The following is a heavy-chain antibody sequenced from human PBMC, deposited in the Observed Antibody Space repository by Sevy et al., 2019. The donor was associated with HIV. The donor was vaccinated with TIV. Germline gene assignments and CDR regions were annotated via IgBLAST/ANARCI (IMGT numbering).Heavy chain of an antibody. J-gene: IGHJ3*01. CDR1: GYMFTIYG. D-gene: IGHD4-17*01. CDR3: TRDNGHGKYGAFDF. V-gene: IGHV1-18*01. Sequence: ASVKVSCKTSGYMFTIYGITWVRQAPGQGLEWMGWISAYSGNTNYAQKLQDRVTMTTDTSTSTANMGLRSLRSDDTAVYYCTRDNGHGKYGAFDFWGQGTMVTVSS. CDR2: ISAYSGNT.